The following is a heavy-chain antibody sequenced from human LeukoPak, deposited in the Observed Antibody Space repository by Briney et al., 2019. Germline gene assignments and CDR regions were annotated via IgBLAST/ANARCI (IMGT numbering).Heavy chain of an antibody. CDR1: GGSISSYY. J-gene: IGHJ4*02. Sequence: SETLSLTCTVSGGSISSYYWSWIRRPPGKGLEWIGYIYYSGSTNYNPSLKGRVTISIDTSKNQFSLKLNSVTAADTAVYYCARAGDWNDVVDYWGQGTLVTVSS. V-gene: IGHV4-59*01. CDR2: IYYSGST. D-gene: IGHD1-1*01. CDR3: ARAGDWNDVVDY.